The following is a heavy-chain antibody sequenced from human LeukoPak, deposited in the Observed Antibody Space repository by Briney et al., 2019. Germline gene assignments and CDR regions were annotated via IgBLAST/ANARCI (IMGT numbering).Heavy chain of an antibody. D-gene: IGHD5-12*01. CDR2: IYYSGST. J-gene: IGHJ3*02. V-gene: IGHV4-59*01. CDR3: ARDVGYSGYGDDVFDI. CDR1: GGSISSYY. Sequence: PSETLSLTCTVSGGSISSYYWSWLRQPPGKGLEWIGYIYYSGSTNYNPSLTSRVTISVDTSKTQFSLKLSSVTAADTPVHYCARDVGYSGYGDDVFDIWGKGTRVTVSS.